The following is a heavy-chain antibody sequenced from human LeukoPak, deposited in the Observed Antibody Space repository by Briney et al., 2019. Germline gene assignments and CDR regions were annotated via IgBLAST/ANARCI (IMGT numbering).Heavy chain of an antibody. J-gene: IGHJ3*02. CDR3: AKTYYYDSSGYGGDAFDI. V-gene: IGHV3-66*02. CDR2: IYSGGRT. Sequence: GSLRLSCAASGFTVSSNYMNWVRQAPGKGLEWVSVIYSGGRTYYADSVKGRFTISRDNSKNTLYLQMNSLRAEDTAVYYCAKTYYYDSSGYGGDAFDIWGQGTMVTVSS. CDR1: GFTVSSNY. D-gene: IGHD3-22*01.